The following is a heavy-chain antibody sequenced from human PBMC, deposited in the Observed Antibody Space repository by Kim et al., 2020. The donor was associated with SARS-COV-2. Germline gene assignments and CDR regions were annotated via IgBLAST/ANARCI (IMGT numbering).Heavy chain of an antibody. J-gene: IGHJ4*02. CDR3: ARDHKTTISCHDGMDL. Sequence: SETLSLTCTVSGGSISNSYWSWIRQPAGAGLEWIGRIYPTGSTDNNPSLSSRVTISVDTTKNQFSLRLNSVTAADTAVYYCARDHKTTISCHDGMDLWGLGTLVTVSS. CDR1: GGSISNSY. V-gene: IGHV4-4*07. D-gene: IGHD3-3*02. CDR2: IYPTGST.